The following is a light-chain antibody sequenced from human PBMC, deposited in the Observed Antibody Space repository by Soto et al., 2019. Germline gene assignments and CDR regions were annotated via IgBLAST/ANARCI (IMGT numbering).Light chain of an antibody. V-gene: IGLV2-14*01. CDR3: GSFTTSRIWV. CDR1: SNDVGGYNY. CDR2: EVS. Sequence: QSALTQPASVSGSPGQSITISCTGTSNDVGGYNYVSWYQQHPGKAPKLVIYEVSHRPSGISDRFSGSKSGNTASLTISGLQVEDEAEYFCGSFTTSRIWVFGGGTKLTVL. J-gene: IGLJ3*02.